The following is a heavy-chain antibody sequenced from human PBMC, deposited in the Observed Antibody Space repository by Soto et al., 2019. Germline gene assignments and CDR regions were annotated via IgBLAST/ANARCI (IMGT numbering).Heavy chain of an antibody. J-gene: IGHJ3*02. V-gene: IGHV1-8*01. CDR2: MNPNSGNT. CDR3: ARDGNYGDYDAFDI. Sequence: ASVKVSCKASGYTFTSYDINWVRQATGQGLEWMGWMNPNSGNTGYAQKFQGRVTMTRNTSISTAYMELSSLRSEDTAVYYCARDGNYGDYDAFDIWGQGTMVTVSS. D-gene: IGHD4-17*01. CDR1: GYTFTSYD.